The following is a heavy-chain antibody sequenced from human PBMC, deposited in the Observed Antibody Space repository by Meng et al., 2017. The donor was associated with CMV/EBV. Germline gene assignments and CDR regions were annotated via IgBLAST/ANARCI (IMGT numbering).Heavy chain of an antibody. D-gene: IGHD6-6*01. V-gene: IGHV1-69*05. CDR3: AREQYSSLRRTGFDP. Sequence: SVKVSCKASGGTFSSYAISWVRQAPGQGPEWMGGIIPIFGTANYAQKFQGRVTITTDESTSTAYMELSSLRSEDTAVYYCAREQYSSLRRTGFDPWGQGTLVTVSS. CDR2: IIPIFGTA. J-gene: IGHJ5*02. CDR1: GGTFSSYA.